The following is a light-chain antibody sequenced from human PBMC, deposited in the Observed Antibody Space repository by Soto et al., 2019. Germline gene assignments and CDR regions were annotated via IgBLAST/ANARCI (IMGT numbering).Light chain of an antibody. Sequence: DIQMTQSPSSLSAYVGESVTITCRASQSITIYSNWYQHKPGTAPKLLIYSTSNLQSGVPSRFSGSGSGTDFTLTISSLQPEDSATYYCKQSRSFPLTFGGGTKVDIK. CDR2: STS. J-gene: IGKJ4*01. CDR1: QSITIY. CDR3: KQSRSFPLT. V-gene: IGKV1-39*01.